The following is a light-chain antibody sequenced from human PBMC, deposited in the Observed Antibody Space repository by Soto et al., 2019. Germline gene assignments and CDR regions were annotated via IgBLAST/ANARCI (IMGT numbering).Light chain of an antibody. Sequence: EIVLTQSPATLSLSPGERATLSCRASQSVSSSYLAWYQQKPGQAPRLLIYGASSRATGIPDRFSGSGSGTDFTLTISRLEPEDFAVYYCQQYGSSLSITFGQGTRREIK. CDR2: GAS. V-gene: IGKV3-20*01. CDR1: QSVSSSY. J-gene: IGKJ5*01. CDR3: QQYGSSLSIT.